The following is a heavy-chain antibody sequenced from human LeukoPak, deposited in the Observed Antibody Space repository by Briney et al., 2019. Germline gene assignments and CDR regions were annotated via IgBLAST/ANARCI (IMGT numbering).Heavy chain of an antibody. D-gene: IGHD3-10*01. CDR3: ARQVRGYYYYYMDV. Sequence: PSETLSVTCAVYGGSFSGYYWSWIRQPPGKGLEWIGEINHSGSTNYNPSLKSRVTISVDTSKNQFSLKLSSVTAADTAVYYCARQVRGYYYYYMDVWGKGTTVTISS. V-gene: IGHV4-34*01. J-gene: IGHJ6*03. CDR2: INHSGST. CDR1: GGSFSGYY.